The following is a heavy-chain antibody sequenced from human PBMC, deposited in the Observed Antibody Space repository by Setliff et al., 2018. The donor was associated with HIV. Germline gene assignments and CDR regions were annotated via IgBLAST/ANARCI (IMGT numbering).Heavy chain of an antibody. J-gene: IGHJ3*02. D-gene: IGHD3-10*01. CDR2: IYHSGIT. Sequence: SETLSLTCTVSGGSISISSHYWGWIRQPPGKGLEWIGRIYHSGITYYNASLKSRVSISVDTSKNSFSLEVTSVTAADTAIYYCARDFGTFHAFDMWGQGTVVTVSS. V-gene: IGHV4-39*02. CDR1: GGSISISSHY. CDR3: ARDFGTFHAFDM.